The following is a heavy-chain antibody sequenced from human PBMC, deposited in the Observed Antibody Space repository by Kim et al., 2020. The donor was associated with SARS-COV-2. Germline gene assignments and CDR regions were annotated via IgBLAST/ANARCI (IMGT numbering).Heavy chain of an antibody. Sequence: GTTTYNPSRKSRVPISVEASKNQFSLKLSSVTAADTAVYYCARLTTVTTVWGQGILVTVSS. D-gene: IGHD4-17*01. CDR3: ARLTTVTTV. V-gene: IGHV4-59*08. CDR2: GTT. J-gene: IGHJ4*02.